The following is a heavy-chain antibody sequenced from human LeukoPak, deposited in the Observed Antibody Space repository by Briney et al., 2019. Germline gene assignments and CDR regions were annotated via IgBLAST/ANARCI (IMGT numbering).Heavy chain of an antibody. CDR2: IDAGNGNT. D-gene: IGHD3-9*01. CDR1: GYTFTSYA. V-gene: IGHV1-3*01. CDR3: ARGERLVHKAFDI. J-gene: IGHJ3*02. Sequence: GASVKVSCKASGYTFTSYAMHWVRQAPGQRLEWMGWIDAGNGNTKYSQKFQGRVTITRDTSASTAYMELSSLRSEDTAVYYCARGERLVHKAFDIWGQGRMVTVSS.